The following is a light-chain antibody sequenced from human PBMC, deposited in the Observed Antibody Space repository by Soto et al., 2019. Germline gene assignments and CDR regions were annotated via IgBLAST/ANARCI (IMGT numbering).Light chain of an antibody. CDR1: QSVSSN. Sequence: EIVMTQSPATLSVSPGERATLSCRASQSVSSNLAWYQQKPGQAPRLLIYGASTRATGIPARFSGSGSGTEFTLTISSLQSEDFAAYYCQQYNNWRTFGQGTKLDIK. J-gene: IGKJ2*01. CDR3: QQYNNWRT. CDR2: GAS. V-gene: IGKV3-15*01.